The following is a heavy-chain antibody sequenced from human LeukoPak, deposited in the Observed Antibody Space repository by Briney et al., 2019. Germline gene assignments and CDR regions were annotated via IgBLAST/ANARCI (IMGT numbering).Heavy chain of an antibody. J-gene: IGHJ4*02. D-gene: IGHD6-19*01. CDR2: INEDGSEK. CDR3: TRDSGRFRLDY. CDR1: GFTFSTSW. V-gene: IGHV3-7*01. Sequence: PGGSLRLSCAASGFTFSTSWMNWVRQAPGKGLEWVASINEDGSEKYYVDSVKGRLTVSRDNAKNSLYLQMNSLRVEDTAAYYCTRDSGRFRLDYWGQGILVTVSS.